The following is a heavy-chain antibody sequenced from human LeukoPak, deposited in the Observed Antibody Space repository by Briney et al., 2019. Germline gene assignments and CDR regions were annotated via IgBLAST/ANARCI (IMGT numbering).Heavy chain of an antibody. Sequence: PSETLSLTCTVSGGSINNYYWSWLRQPAGKGLEWIGRIYTRGSTNYNPSLKSRVTMSVDTSKNQFSLKLSSVTAADTAVYYCARGRYCSAEICSGGDAFDIWGQGTMVSVSS. CDR1: GGSINNYY. D-gene: IGHD2-15*01. J-gene: IGHJ3*02. CDR3: ARGRYCSAEICSGGDAFDI. V-gene: IGHV4-4*07. CDR2: IYTRGST.